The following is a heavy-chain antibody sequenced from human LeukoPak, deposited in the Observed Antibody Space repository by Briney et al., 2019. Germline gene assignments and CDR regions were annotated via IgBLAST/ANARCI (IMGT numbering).Heavy chain of an antibody. Sequence: PGGSLRLSCAGSGITFSSWSMNWVRQDPGKGLEGVSFISSTSATIYYADSVKGRFTVSRDNAKNSLYLQMNRLRDEDTAVYYCASSGYARYWGQGTLVTVSS. CDR3: ASSGYARY. CDR1: GITFSSWS. J-gene: IGHJ4*02. V-gene: IGHV3-48*02. D-gene: IGHD2-2*01. CDR2: ISSTSATI.